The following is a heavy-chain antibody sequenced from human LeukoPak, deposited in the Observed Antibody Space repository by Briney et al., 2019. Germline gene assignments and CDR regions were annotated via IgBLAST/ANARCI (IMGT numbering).Heavy chain of an antibody. D-gene: IGHD5-12*01. CDR2: IYYSGST. Sequence: KSSETLSLTCTVSGGSIRRSSYYWRWIRQPPGKGLEWIGSIYYSGSTYYNPSLKSRVTISVDTSKNQFSLKLSSVTAADTRVYDCARHAESGYARPRFVGWGQGTLVTVSS. CDR3: ARHAESGYARPRFVG. J-gene: IGHJ4*02. CDR1: GGSIRRSSYY. V-gene: IGHV4-39*01.